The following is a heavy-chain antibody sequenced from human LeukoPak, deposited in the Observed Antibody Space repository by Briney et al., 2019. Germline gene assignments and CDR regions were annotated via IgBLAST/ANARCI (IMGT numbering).Heavy chain of an antibody. D-gene: IGHD6-13*01. CDR2: ITGGGDT. J-gene: IGHJ5*02. CDR1: GFTFSNYA. Sequence: GGSLRLSCAASGFTFSNYAMMWVRQAPGKGLEWVSSITGGGDTYYVDSVKGRFTVSRDNSKNTLYLQINSLTADDTALYYCTKGKAAGAVDWFDPWGQGTLVTVSS. CDR3: TKGKAAGAVDWFDP. V-gene: IGHV3-23*01.